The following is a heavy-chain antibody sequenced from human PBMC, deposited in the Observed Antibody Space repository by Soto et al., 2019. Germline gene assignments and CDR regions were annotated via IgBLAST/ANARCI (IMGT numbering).Heavy chain of an antibody. CDR1: GYTFTSYG. CDR3: ARGRICSSTSCYADFDY. J-gene: IGHJ4*02. D-gene: IGHD2-2*01. V-gene: IGHV1-18*01. Sequence: GASVTVSCQASGYTFTSYGISWVRQAPGQGLEWMGWISAYNGNTNYAQKLQGRVTMTTDTSTSTAYMELRSLRSDDTAVYYCARGRICSSTSCYADFDYWGQGTLVTVSS. CDR2: ISAYNGNT.